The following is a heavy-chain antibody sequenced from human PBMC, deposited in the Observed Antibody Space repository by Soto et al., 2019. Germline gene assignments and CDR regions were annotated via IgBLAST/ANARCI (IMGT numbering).Heavy chain of an antibody. CDR3: ARGVLYYYDSSGYPHWFDP. Sequence: ESGGGLVQPGGSLRLSCAASGFTFSSYEMNWVRQAPGKGLEWVSYISSSGSIIYYADSVKGRFTISRDNAKNSLYLQMNSLRAEDTAVYYCARGVLYYYDSSGYPHWFDPWGQGTLVTVSS. CDR2: ISSSGSII. V-gene: IGHV3-48*03. CDR1: GFTFSSYE. D-gene: IGHD3-22*01. J-gene: IGHJ5*02.